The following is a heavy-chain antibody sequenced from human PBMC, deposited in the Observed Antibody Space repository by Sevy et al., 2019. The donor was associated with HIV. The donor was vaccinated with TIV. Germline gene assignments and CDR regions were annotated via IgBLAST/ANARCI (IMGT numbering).Heavy chain of an antibody. D-gene: IGHD3-3*01. CDR3: ARDGRGFWSGYSYTFDY. Sequence: GVSLRLSCAASGFTFSDYYMSWIRQAPGKGLEWVSYISSSGSTIYQADSVKGRFTISRDNAKNSLYLQMNSLRAEDTAVYYCARDGRGFWSGYSYTFDYWGQGTLVTVSS. V-gene: IGHV3-11*01. J-gene: IGHJ4*02. CDR2: ISSSGSTI. CDR1: GFTFSDYY.